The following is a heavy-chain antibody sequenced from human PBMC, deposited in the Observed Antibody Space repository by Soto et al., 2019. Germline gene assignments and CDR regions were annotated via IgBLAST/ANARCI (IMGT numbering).Heavy chain of an antibody. CDR2: ISYDGDNK. D-gene: IGHD3-16*01. J-gene: IGHJ6*02. V-gene: IGHV3-30-3*01. CDR1: GFTFSYHA. CDR3: ARGTTTYACSVMDV. Sequence: QVQLVESGGGVVQPGRSLRLSCAASGFTFSYHALNWVRQAPGKGLEWVAVISYDGDNKYIAEAVWGRHTISRDKPKNPVSLRMNNLRTEDTAMFFCARGTTTYACSVMDVWGQGTAVPVSS.